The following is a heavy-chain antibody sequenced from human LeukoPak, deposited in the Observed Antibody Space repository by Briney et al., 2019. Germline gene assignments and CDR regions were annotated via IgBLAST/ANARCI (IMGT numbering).Heavy chain of an antibody. V-gene: IGHV3-23*01. Sequence: GGSLRLSCAGSGFIFSNYAMSWVRQAPGQGLEWVSTISNSGDATLYADAVKGRFTISRDNSKNTLYLQMYSLRAEDTAIYYCAKAPPYTKYFDYWGQGTLLTVSS. D-gene: IGHD1-1*01. CDR2: ISNSGDAT. CDR1: GFIFSNYA. CDR3: AKAPPYTKYFDY. J-gene: IGHJ4*02.